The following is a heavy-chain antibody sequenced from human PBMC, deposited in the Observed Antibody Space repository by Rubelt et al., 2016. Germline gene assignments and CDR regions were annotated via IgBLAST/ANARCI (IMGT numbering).Heavy chain of an antibody. CDR2: INPSGGST. CDR3: ARSPRDDFEYNWFDP. J-gene: IGHJ5*02. V-gene: IGHV1-46*01. CDR1: GYTFTSYY. D-gene: IGHD3-3*01. Sequence: QVQLVQSGAEVKKPGASVKVSCKASGYTFTSYYMHWVRQAPGQGLEWMGIINPSGGSTSYGQKFQARVTMTRDTSTSTDCMELSSLRSEDTAVYYGARSPRDDFEYNWFDPWGQGTLVTVSS.